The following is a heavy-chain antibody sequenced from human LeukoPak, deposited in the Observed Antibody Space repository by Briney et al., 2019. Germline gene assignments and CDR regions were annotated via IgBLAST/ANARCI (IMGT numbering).Heavy chain of an antibody. Sequence: SQTLSLTCTVSGGSISSGGYYWSWIRQHPGKGLEWIGYIYYGGSTYYNPSLKSRVTISVDTSKNQFSLKLSSVTAADTAVYYCARGVDCTNGVCPYGMDVWGQGTTVTVSS. J-gene: IGHJ6*02. CDR1: GGSISSGGYY. V-gene: IGHV4-31*03. CDR2: IYYGGST. CDR3: ARGVDCTNGVCPYGMDV. D-gene: IGHD2-8*01.